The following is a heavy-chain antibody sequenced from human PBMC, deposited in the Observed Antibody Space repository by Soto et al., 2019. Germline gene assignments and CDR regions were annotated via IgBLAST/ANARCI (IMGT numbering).Heavy chain of an antibody. CDR1: GFTFSNYA. D-gene: IGHD2-15*01. CDR2: ISGSGRHV. Sequence: EVQLLDSGGGLVQPGGSLRLSCAASGFTFSNYAMTWVRQAPGKGLEWVSAISGSGRHVYYTDSVQGRFTFSRDNSQHTLYLQMNSLRAEDTAIYYCAKNFADSNPFYDSWGQGLLVTVSS. CDR3: AKNFADSNPFYDS. J-gene: IGHJ4*02. V-gene: IGHV3-23*01.